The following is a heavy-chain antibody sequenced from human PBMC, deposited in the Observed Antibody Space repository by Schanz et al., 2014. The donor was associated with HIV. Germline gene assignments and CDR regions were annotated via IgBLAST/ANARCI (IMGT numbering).Heavy chain of an antibody. D-gene: IGHD5-18*01. CDR3: ARGLQWLPLGNWFDR. CDR1: GGSFSDYF. V-gene: IGHV4-34*02. CDR2: ITHTGKT. J-gene: IGHJ5*02. Sequence: QVQLPPWGTGLLKPSETLSLTCAVYGGSFSDYFWTWIRQPPGKGLEWIGEITHTGKTHYNASLKNGVTMSIEASKTSYSLRVTSVTAADTAVYYCARGLQWLPLGNWFDRWGQGTLVTVSS.